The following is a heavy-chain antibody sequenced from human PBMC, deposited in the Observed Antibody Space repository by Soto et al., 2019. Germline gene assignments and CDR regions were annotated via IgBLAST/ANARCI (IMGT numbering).Heavy chain of an antibody. J-gene: IGHJ3*02. Sequence: GGSLRLSCAASGFTFSSYWMHWVRQAPGKGLVWVSRINSDGSSTSYADSVKGRFTISRDNAKNTLYLQMNSLRAEDTAVYYCARVPPGGYSGYDSAFDIWGQGTMVTV. CDR1: GFTFSSYW. CDR2: INSDGSST. D-gene: IGHD5-12*01. V-gene: IGHV3-74*01. CDR3: ARVPPGGYSGYDSAFDI.